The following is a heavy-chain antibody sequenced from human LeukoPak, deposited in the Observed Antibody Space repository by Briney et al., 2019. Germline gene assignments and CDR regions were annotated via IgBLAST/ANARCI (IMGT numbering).Heavy chain of an antibody. J-gene: IGHJ3*02. CDR2: INHSGST. V-gene: IGHV4-34*01. D-gene: IGHD1-26*01. CDR3: ARSVSGSYGAFDI. CDR1: GGSFSGYY. Sequence: SETLSLTCAVYGGSFSGYYWSWIRQPPGKGLEWIGEINHSGSTNYNPSLKSRVTISVDNSKNQFSLKLSSVTAADTAVYYCARSVSGSYGAFDIWGQGTMVTVSS.